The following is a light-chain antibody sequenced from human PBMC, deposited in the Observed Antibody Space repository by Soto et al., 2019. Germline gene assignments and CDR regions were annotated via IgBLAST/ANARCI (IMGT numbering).Light chain of an antibody. V-gene: IGLV2-18*02. J-gene: IGLJ1*01. CDR2: EVS. CDR3: SSYTSSSTYV. CDR1: SSEVGSYNR. Sequence: SVLTQPPPVFGSHGQSDTISCPGTSSEVGSYNRVSWYQQPPGTAPKLMIYEVSNRPSGVPDRFSGSKSGNTASLTISWLQAEDEADYYCSSYTSSSTYVFGTGTKVTVL.